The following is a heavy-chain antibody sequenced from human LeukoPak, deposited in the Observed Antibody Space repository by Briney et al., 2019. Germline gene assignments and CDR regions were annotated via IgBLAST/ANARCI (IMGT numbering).Heavy chain of an antibody. V-gene: IGHV4-59*01. Sequence: PSETLSLTCTVSGGSISSYYWSWIRQPPGKGLEWMGYIYYSGSTNYNPSLKSRVTISVDTSKNQFSLKLSSVTAADTAVYYCATALLPRSVAATRGWFDPWGQGTLVTVSS. CDR3: ATALLPRSVAATRGWFDP. CDR2: IYYSGST. J-gene: IGHJ5*02. CDR1: GGSISSYY. D-gene: IGHD2-15*01.